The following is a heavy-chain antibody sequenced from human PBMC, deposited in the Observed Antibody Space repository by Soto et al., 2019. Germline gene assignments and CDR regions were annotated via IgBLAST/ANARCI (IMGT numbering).Heavy chain of an antibody. V-gene: IGHV4-4*02. Sequence: PSETLSLTCAVSGGSISSSNWWSWVRQPPGKGLEWIGEIYHSGSTNYNPSLKSRVTISVDTSKNQFSLKLSSVTAADTAVYYCATQKYYDFWSGYYKPAEYFQHWGQGTLVTVSS. CDR3: ATQKYYDFWSGYYKPAEYFQH. D-gene: IGHD3-3*01. CDR2: IYHSGST. CDR1: GGSISSSNW. J-gene: IGHJ1*01.